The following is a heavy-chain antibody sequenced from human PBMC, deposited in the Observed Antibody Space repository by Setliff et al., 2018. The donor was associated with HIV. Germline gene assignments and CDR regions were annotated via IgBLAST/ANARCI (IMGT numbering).Heavy chain of an antibody. CDR3: VRDRGSGSFAFDI. Sequence: PGGSLRLSCTTSGFTFGDYRMSWVRQAPGKGLEWVSGISGSGYGTFYADSVKGRFTISRDNPKKTVYLQMNSLRAEDTAVYYCVRDRGSGSFAFDIWGQGTMVTVSS. D-gene: IGHD1-26*01. J-gene: IGHJ3*02. V-gene: IGHV3-23*01. CDR1: GFTFGDYR. CDR2: ISGSGYGT.